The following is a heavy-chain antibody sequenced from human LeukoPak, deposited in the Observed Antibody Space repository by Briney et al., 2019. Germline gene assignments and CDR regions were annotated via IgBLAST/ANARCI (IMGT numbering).Heavy chain of an antibody. CDR3: ARDNYDSSGYSTFDY. J-gene: IGHJ4*02. V-gene: IGHV4-61*02. D-gene: IGHD3-22*01. CDR2: IYTSGST. CDR1: GNSISSGDNY. Sequence: SQTLSLTCTVSGNSISSGDNYWSWIRQPAGKGLEWIGRIYTSGSTNYNPSLKSRVTISGDTSKNQFSLRLSSVTAADTAVYYCARDNYDSSGYSTFDYWGQGTLVTVSS.